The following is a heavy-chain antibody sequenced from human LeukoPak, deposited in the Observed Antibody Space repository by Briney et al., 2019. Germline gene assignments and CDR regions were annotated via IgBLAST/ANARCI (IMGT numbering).Heavy chain of an antibody. J-gene: IGHJ4*02. CDR2: ISSSGSTI. CDR1: GFTFSDYY. D-gene: IGHD3-22*01. V-gene: IGHV3-11*01. Sequence: GGSLRLSCAASGFTFSDYYMSWIRRAPGKGLEWVSYISSSGSTIYYADSVKGRFTISRDNAKNSLYLQMNSLRAEDTAVYYCARDQAGYYDSSGYYQYWGQGTLVTVSS. CDR3: ARDQAGYYDSSGYYQY.